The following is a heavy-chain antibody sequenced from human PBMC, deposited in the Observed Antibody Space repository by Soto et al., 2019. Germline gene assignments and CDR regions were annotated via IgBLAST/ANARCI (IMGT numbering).Heavy chain of an antibody. J-gene: IGHJ1*01. CDR1: GGTFIRYT. CDR3: ASWGPYGDYDYFQH. CDR2: IIPTLGTP. V-gene: IGHV1-69*08. D-gene: IGHD4-17*01. Sequence: QVQLVQSGAEVKKPGSSVKVSCKASGGTFIRYTISWVRQAPGQGLEWMGRIIPTLGTPNYAQKFQGRVTITADKSTSTADMELSSLRSEDTAIYYCASWGPYGDYDYFQHWGQGTLVTVSS.